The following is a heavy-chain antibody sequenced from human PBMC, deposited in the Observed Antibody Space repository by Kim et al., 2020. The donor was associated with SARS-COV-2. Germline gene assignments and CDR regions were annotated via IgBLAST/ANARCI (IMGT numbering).Heavy chain of an antibody. CDR3: ARLEYSSSSQARN. V-gene: IGHV4-39*01. J-gene: IGHJ4*02. Sequence: FNPSLKSRFPISVDTSKNQFSLQLSSVTAADTAVYYCARLEYSSSSQARNWGQGTLVTVSS. D-gene: IGHD6-6*01.